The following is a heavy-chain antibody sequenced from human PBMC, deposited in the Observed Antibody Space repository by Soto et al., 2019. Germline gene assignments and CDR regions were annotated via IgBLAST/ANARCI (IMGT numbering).Heavy chain of an antibody. CDR3: ARGVGDNSSSNRFGP. Sequence: SETLSLTCTVSGGSISTSDYYWGWIRQPPGKGLEWIGEINQSGNINYNPSLKRPVTFSVDTSKNQFSLKLTSVTAADTAVYYCARGVGDNSSSNRFGPWGQGILVTVSS. J-gene: IGHJ5*02. V-gene: IGHV4-39*07. CDR2: INQSGNI. D-gene: IGHD3-22*01. CDR1: GGSISTSDYY.